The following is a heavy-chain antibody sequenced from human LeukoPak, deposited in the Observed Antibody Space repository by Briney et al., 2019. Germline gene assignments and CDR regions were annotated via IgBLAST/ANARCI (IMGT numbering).Heavy chain of an antibody. CDR2: IYYTGT. J-gene: IGHJ4*02. CDR3: ASRKLGNDY. Sequence: SETLSLTCTVAGGSVTDYYWSWIRQSPGKGLEWIGYIYYTGTSYNPSLKSRVTISADTSKNQFSLKLSSVTAADTAVYYCASRKLGNDYWGQGTLVTVSS. CDR1: GGSVTDYY. D-gene: IGHD7-27*01. V-gene: IGHV4-59*02.